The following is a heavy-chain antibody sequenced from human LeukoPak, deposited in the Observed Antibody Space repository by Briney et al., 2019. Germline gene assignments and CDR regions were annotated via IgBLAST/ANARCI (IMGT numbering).Heavy chain of an antibody. V-gene: IGHV4-34*01. D-gene: IGHD5-12*01. CDR1: GGSFSGYY. CDR3: ARGRLATRRLSGGYYFDY. CDR2: INHSGST. Sequence: SETLSLTCAVYGGSFSGYYWSWIRQPPGKGLEWIGEINHSGSTNNNPSLKSRVTISVDTSKNQFSLKLSSVTAADTAVYYCARGRLATRRLSGGYYFDYWGQGTLVTVSS. J-gene: IGHJ4*02.